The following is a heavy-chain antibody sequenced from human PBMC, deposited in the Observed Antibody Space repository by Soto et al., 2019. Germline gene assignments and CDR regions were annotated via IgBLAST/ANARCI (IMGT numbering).Heavy chain of an antibody. Sequence: GGSLRLSCAASGFTFSSYGMHWVRQAPGRGLEWVAVISYDGSNKYYADSVKGRFTISRDNSKNTLYLQMNSLRAEDTAVYYCAKGSVGYCTNGVCTLHFDYWGQGTLVTVSS. CDR2: ISYDGSNK. D-gene: IGHD2-8*01. CDR1: GFTFSSYG. J-gene: IGHJ4*02. V-gene: IGHV3-30*18. CDR3: AKGSVGYCTNGVCTLHFDY.